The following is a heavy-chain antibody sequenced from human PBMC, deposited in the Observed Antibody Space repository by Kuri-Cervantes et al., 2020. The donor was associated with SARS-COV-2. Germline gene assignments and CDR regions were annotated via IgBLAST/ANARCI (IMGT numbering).Heavy chain of an antibody. CDR3: TTLIDY. J-gene: IGHJ4*02. CDR1: GFTFSSYS. CDR2: ISSSSSTI. V-gene: IGHV3-48*01. Sequence: GESLKISFAASGFTFSSYSMNWVRQAPGKGLEWVSYISSSSSTIYYADSVKGRFTISRDNAKNSLYLQMNSLRAEDTAVYYCTTLIDYWGQGALVTVSS.